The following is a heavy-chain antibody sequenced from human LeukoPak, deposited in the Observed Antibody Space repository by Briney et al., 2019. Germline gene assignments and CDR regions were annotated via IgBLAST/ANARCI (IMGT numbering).Heavy chain of an antibody. CDR2: INPSGGST. D-gene: IGHD5-24*01. CDR3: ARDALKRDGSQPADY. Sequence: ASVKVSCKASGYTFTSYYMHWVRQAPGQGLEWMGIINPSGGSTSYAQKFQGRVTMTRDTSTSTVYMEVSSLRSEDTAVYYCARDALKRDGSQPADYWGQGTLVRVPS. V-gene: IGHV1-46*01. J-gene: IGHJ4*02. CDR1: GYTFTSYY.